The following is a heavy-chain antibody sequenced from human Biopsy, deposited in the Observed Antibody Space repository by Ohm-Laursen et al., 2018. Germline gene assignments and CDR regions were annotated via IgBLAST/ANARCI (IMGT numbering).Heavy chain of an antibody. CDR1: GVSISTYY. CDR3: ARWTPEYDSSRYYLDAFDI. Sequence: GTLSLTCIVSGVSISTYYWSWIRQSPGRGLEWIAYIYYSGSTDYNPSLKSRVTISLDTSKNQFSLKLSSVTAADTAVYYCARWTPEYDSSRYYLDAFDIWGQGTKVTVSS. D-gene: IGHD3-22*01. V-gene: IGHV4-59*01. CDR2: IYYSGST. J-gene: IGHJ3*02.